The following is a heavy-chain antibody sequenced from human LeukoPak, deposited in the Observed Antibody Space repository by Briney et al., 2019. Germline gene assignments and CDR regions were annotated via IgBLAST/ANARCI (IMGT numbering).Heavy chain of an antibody. D-gene: IGHD6-13*01. V-gene: IGHV3-11*01. CDR3: ARSEIAAAGTFAFDI. Sequence: LSLTCAVYGGSFSGYYWSWIRQAPGKGLEWVSYISSSGSTIYYADSVKGRFTISRDNAKNSLYLQMNSLRAEDTAVYYCARSEIAAAGTFAFDIWGQGTMVTVSS. CDR1: GGSFSGYY. J-gene: IGHJ3*02. CDR2: ISSSGSTI.